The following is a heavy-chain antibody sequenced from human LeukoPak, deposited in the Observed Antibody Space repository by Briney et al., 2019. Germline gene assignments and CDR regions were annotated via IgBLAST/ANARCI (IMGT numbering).Heavy chain of an antibody. V-gene: IGHV3-21*01. CDR3: VRDLAPYSGYDSDAFDI. Sequence: GRSLRLSCAASGFTFSSYSMNWVRQAPGKGLGWVSSISSSSSYIYYADSVKGRFTISRDNAKNSLYLQTNSLRAEHTAVYYCVRDLAPYSGYDSDAFDIWGEGTMVTVSS. D-gene: IGHD5-12*01. CDR1: GFTFSSYS. J-gene: IGHJ3*02. CDR2: ISSSSSYI.